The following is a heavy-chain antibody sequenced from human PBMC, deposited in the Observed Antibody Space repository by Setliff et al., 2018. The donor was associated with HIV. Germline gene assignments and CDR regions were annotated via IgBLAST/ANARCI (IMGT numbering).Heavy chain of an antibody. CDR1: GYTFTSYD. CDR3: ARVGPFEFDSSGYAEF. V-gene: IGHV1-18*01. D-gene: IGHD3-22*01. Sequence: VASVKVSCKASGYTFTSYDINWVRQAPGQGLEWVAWISGYNGHTNYAQRFQGRVTVTTDTSTSTAYMELRSLRSDDTAVYFCARVGPFEFDSSGYAEFWGQGTPVTVSS. CDR2: ISGYNGHT. J-gene: IGHJ4*02.